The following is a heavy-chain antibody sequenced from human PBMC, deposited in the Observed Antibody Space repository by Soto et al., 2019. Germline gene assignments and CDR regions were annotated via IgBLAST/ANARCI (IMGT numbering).Heavy chain of an antibody. V-gene: IGHV1-69*12. J-gene: IGHJ1*01. CDR3: ASGIQLWLRRINNGYSG. D-gene: IGHD5-18*01. Sequence: QVQLVQSGAEVKKPESSVKVSCKAPGCTFSTYAISWVRQAPGQGLEWMGGIIPMFGTANYAQRFQDRVTITADESTNTVYMELRSLISEATAVYFCASGIQLWLRRINNGYSGGGQGTLVTVSS. CDR2: IIPMFGTA. CDR1: GCTFSTYA.